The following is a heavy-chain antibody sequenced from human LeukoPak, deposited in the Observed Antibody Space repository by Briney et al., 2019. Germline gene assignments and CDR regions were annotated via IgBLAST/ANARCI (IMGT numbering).Heavy chain of an antibody. CDR2: ISSSSSYI. CDR3: ARLVYDFWSGSVYFDY. CDR1: GFTFSSHS. J-gene: IGHJ4*02. V-gene: IGHV3-21*01. Sequence: GGSLRLSCAASGFTFSSHSMNWVRQAPGKGLEWVSSISSSSSYIFYSDSVKGRFTISRDNAKNSLYLQMNSLRAEDTAVYYCARLVYDFWSGSVYFDYWGQGTLVTVSS. D-gene: IGHD3-3*01.